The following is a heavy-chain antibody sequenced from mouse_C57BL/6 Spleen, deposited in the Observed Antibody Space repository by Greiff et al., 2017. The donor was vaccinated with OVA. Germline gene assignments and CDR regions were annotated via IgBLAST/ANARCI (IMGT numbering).Heavy chain of an antibody. CDR2: IYPGDGDT. D-gene: IGHD1-1*01. Sequence: ESGPELVKPGASVKISCKASGYAFSSSWMNWVKQRPGKGLEWIGRIYPGDGDTNYNGKFKGKATLTADKSSSTAYMLLSSLTSEDSAVYFCARRRFAGSSYYYAMDYWGQGTSVTVSS. CDR3: ARRRFAGSSYYYAMDY. J-gene: IGHJ4*01. CDR1: GYAFSSSW. V-gene: IGHV1-82*01.